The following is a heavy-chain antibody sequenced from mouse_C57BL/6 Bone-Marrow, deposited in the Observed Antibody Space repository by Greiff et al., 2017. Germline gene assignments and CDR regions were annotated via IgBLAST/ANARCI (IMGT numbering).Heavy chain of an antibody. CDR3: ARPEDYGPMDY. Sequence: QVQLQQPGAELVKPGASVKLSCKASGYTFTSYWMQWVKQRPGQGLEWIGEIDPSDSGTNYNHKFKGKATLTADTSSSTAYMQLSSLTSEDSAVYDCARPEDYGPMDYWGQGTSVTVSS. V-gene: IGHV1-50*01. J-gene: IGHJ4*01. CDR1: GYTFTSYW. CDR2: IDPSDSGT. D-gene: IGHD1-2*01.